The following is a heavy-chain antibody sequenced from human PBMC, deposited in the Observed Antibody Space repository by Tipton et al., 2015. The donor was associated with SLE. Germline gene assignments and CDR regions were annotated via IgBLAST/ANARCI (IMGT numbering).Heavy chain of an antibody. CDR2: INHSGST. CDR3: ASPHRDDI. Sequence: TLSLTCAVSGYSISSGYYWGWIRQPPGKGLEWIGEINHSGSTNYNPSLKSRVTISVDTSKNQFSLKLSSVTAADTAVYYCASPHRDDIWGQGTMVTVSS. V-gene: IGHV4-38-2*01. D-gene: IGHD1-14*01. J-gene: IGHJ3*02. CDR1: GYSISSGYY.